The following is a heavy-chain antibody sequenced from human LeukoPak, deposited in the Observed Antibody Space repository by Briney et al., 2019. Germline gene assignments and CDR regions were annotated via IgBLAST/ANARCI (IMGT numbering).Heavy chain of an antibody. CDR2: IYYSGST. CDR1: GGSISSSSYY. CDR3: ARHLVTYSSGWYGPPYYYGMDV. Sequence: SETLSLTCTVSGGSISSSSYYWGWIRQPPGKGLEWIGSIYYSGSTYYNPSLKSRVTISVDTSKNQFSLKLSSVTAADTAVYYCARHLVTYSSGWYGPPYYYGMDVWGRGTTVTVSS. V-gene: IGHV4-39*01. J-gene: IGHJ6*02. D-gene: IGHD6-19*01.